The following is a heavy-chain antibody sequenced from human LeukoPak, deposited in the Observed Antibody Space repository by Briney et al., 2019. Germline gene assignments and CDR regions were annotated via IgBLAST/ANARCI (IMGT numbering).Heavy chain of an antibody. V-gene: IGHV1-2*02. D-gene: IGHD6-19*01. CDR3: ARDVRAVAGHFDY. Sequence: GASVKVSCKASGYTFTGHYMHWVRQAPGQGLEWMGWINPNSGGTNYAQKFQGRVTMTRDTSINTAYMELSRLRSDDTAVYYCARDVRAVAGHFDYWGQGTLVTVSS. J-gene: IGHJ4*02. CDR1: GYTFTGHY. CDR2: INPNSGGT.